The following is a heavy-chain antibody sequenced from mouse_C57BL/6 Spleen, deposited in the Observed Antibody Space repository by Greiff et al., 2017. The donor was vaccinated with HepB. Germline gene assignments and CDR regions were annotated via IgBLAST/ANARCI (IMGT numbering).Heavy chain of an antibody. Sequence: EVKLVESGGGLVQPGGSLKLSCAASGFTFSDYYMYWVRQTPEKRLEWVAYISNGGGSTYYPDTVKGRFTISRDNAKNTLYLQMSRLKSEDTAMYYCASPTGYWGQGTTLTVSS. V-gene: IGHV5-12*01. CDR1: GFTFSDYY. D-gene: IGHD4-1*01. J-gene: IGHJ2*01. CDR3: ASPTGY. CDR2: ISNGGGST.